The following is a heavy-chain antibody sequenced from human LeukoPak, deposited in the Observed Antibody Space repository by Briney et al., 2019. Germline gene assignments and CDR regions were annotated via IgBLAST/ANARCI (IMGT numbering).Heavy chain of an antibody. J-gene: IGHJ5*02. V-gene: IGHV4-38-2*02. CDR2: IYHSGST. CDR1: GYSISSGYY. Sequence: SETLSLTCTVSGYSISSGYYWGWIRQPPGKGLEWIGSIYHSGSTYYNPSLKSRVTISVDTSKNQFSLKLSSVTAADTAVYYCARGLGYCSSTSCYWDWFDPWGQGTLVTVSS. D-gene: IGHD2-2*01. CDR3: ARGLGYCSSTSCYWDWFDP.